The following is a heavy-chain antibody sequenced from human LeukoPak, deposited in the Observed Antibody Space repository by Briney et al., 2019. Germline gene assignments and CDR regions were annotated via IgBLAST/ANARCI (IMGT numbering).Heavy chain of an antibody. Sequence: GGSLRLSCAASGFSFSDYYMNWIRQAPGKGLEWVSYSSSSGSSTYYADSVKGRFTISRDFAKNALYLQMNSLRAEDTAVYYCTTAPNTTPGSLGHWGQGTLVTVSS. CDR3: TTAPNTTPGSLGH. CDR1: GFSFSDYY. D-gene: IGHD2/OR15-2a*01. CDR2: SSSSGSST. V-gene: IGHV3-11*01. J-gene: IGHJ4*02.